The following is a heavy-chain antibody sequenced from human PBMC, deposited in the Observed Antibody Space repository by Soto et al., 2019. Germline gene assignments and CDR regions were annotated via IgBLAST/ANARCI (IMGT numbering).Heavy chain of an antibody. J-gene: IGHJ3*02. CDR3: ARDGSPYGEPHDAFDI. D-gene: IGHD4-17*01. V-gene: IGHV3-30-3*01. CDR2: ISYDGNKK. Sequence: VQLIQSGGGVAQPGRSLRLSCAASGFTFSDYSLHWVRQAPGKGLQWVALISYDGNKKDYADSVNGRFSVSRDNSRNTLYLQVNSPRPEDTAVYYCARDGSPYGEPHDAFDIWGQGTLVTVSS. CDR1: GFTFSDYS.